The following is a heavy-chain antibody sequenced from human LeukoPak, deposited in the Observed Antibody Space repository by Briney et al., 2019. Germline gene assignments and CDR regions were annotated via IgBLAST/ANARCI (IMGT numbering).Heavy chain of an antibody. Sequence: GGSLRLSCAASGFTFSSYSMNWVRQAPGKGLEWVSIIYVSGSTYYADSVKGRFTISRDKSKNMVYLQMNSLRAEDTAVYYCARDNRRYYDRSGYFDYWGQGTLVTVSS. J-gene: IGHJ4*02. D-gene: IGHD3-22*01. CDR1: GFTFSSYS. CDR3: ARDNRRYYDRSGYFDY. V-gene: IGHV3-66*01. CDR2: IYVSGST.